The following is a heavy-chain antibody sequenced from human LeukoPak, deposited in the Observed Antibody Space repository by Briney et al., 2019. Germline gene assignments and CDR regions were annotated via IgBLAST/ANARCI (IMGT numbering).Heavy chain of an antibody. J-gene: IGHJ6*02. Sequence: SETLSLTCTVSGGSISSYYWSWIRQPPGKGMEWIGYIYYSGSTNYNPSLKSRVTISVDTSKNQFSLKLSSVTDADTAVYYCARSRYRGYYYNGMDVWGQGTTVTVS. V-gene: IGHV4-59*01. CDR2: IYYSGST. CDR3: ARSRYRGYYYNGMDV. CDR1: GGSISSYY. D-gene: IGHD5-12*01.